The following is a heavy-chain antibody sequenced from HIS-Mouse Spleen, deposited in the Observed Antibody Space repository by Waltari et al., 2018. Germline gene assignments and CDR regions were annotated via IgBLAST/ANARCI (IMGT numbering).Heavy chain of an antibody. CDR1: GGSISSSSYY. D-gene: IGHD6-13*01. CDR2: IYYSGRH. J-gene: IGHJ2*01. Sequence: QLQLQESGPGLVKPSETLSLTCTVSGGSISSSSYYWGWIRQPPGKGLEWIGSIYYSGRHSYTPSLKSRVTISVDTSKNQFSLKLSSVTAADTAVYYCAREIPYSSSWYDWYFDLWGRGTLVTVSS. V-gene: IGHV4-39*07. CDR3: AREIPYSSSWYDWYFDL.